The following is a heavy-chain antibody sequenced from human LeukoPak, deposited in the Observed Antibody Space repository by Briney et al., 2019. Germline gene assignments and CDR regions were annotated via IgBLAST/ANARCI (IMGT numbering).Heavy chain of an antibody. CDR3: ARGSGIAVAGTNFDY. V-gene: IGHV4-4*02. Sequence: SGTLSLTCAVSGGSISSSNWWSWVRQPPGKGLEWIGEIYHSGSTNYNPSLKSRVTISVDKSKNQSSLKLSSVTAADTAVYYCARGSGIAVAGTNFDYWGQGTLVTVSS. CDR1: GGSISSSNW. D-gene: IGHD6-19*01. CDR2: IYHSGST. J-gene: IGHJ4*02.